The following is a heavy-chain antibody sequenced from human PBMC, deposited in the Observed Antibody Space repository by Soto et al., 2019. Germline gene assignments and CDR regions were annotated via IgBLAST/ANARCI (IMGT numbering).Heavy chain of an antibody. D-gene: IGHD3-16*02. CDR2: IHDTGRT. J-gene: IGHJ4*02. V-gene: IGHV4-4*07. Sequence: SETLSLTCTVSGDSLSTYYWSWIRQPAGERLEWIGRIHDTGRTNYNPSLKSRVTMSVDTSKNQFSLRVNSVTAADTAVYYCARESVSGTYRFDSWGQGTLVTAPQ. CDR1: GDSLSTYY. CDR3: ARESVSGTYRFDS.